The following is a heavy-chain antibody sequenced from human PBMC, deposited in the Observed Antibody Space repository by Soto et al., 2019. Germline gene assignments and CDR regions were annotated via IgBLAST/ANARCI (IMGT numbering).Heavy chain of an antibody. V-gene: IGHV3-30*18. CDR3: AKDSSSSSLDY. CDR2: ISYDGSNK. D-gene: IGHD6-6*01. Sequence: GGSLRLSCAASGFTFSSYGMHWVRQAPGKGLEWVAVISYDGSNKYYADSVKGRFTISRDNSKNTLYLQMNSLRAEDTAVYYCAKDSSSSSLDYWGQGTLVTVSS. J-gene: IGHJ4*02. CDR1: GFTFSSYG.